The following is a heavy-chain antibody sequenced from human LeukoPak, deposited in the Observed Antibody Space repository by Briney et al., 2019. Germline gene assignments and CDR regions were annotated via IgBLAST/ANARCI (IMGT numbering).Heavy chain of an antibody. CDR3: ARDDIAAGGTTDL. CDR2: IYSGGRT. J-gene: IGHJ5*02. V-gene: IGHV3-53*01. D-gene: IGHD6-13*01. CDR1: GFTFNNNY. Sequence: GGSLRLSCAASGFTFNNNYMSWVRQAPGKGLEWVSVIYSGGRTYYADSVKGRFIISRDNSKNTLYLQMNSLRAEDTAVYYCARDDIAAGGTTDLWGQGTLATVSS.